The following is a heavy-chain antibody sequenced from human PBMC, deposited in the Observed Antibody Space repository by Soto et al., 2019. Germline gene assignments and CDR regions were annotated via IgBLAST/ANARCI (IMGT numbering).Heavy chain of an antibody. J-gene: IGHJ4*02. D-gene: IGHD1-26*01. CDR1: STSLSNYY. Sequence: SETLSLTCTVSSTSLSNYYWSWIRQPAGRGLEWIGRIFPSGNTDYNPSLRGRVAMSVDTSKNQFSLKLSSVTAADTAVYYCARGSLGPDYWGPGTLVTVSS. V-gene: IGHV4-4*07. CDR2: IFPSGNT. CDR3: ARGSLGPDY.